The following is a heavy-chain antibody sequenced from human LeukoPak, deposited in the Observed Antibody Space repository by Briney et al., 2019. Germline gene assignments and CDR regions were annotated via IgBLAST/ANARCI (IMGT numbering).Heavy chain of an antibody. Sequence: GGSLRLSCAASGFIFSSYSMNWVRQAPGKGLEWVSSISSSSSYIYYVDSVKGRFTISRDNAKNSLYLQMNSLRAEDTAVYYCARKYSSSWYIFDYWGQGTLVTVSS. CDR2: ISSSSSYI. CDR3: ARKYSSSWYIFDY. D-gene: IGHD6-13*01. J-gene: IGHJ4*02. CDR1: GFIFSSYS. V-gene: IGHV3-21*01.